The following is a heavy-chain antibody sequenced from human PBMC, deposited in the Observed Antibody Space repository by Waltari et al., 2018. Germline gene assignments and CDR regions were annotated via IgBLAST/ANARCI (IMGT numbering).Heavy chain of an antibody. J-gene: IGHJ2*01. V-gene: IGHV1-69*04. Sequence: QVQLVQSGAEVKKPGSSVKVSCTTAGGTFSSYGISWVRQAPGQGLEWVGRIIPLLGVTNYAQQLLGRVTMTADKSTNTAYMELSSLRSEDTAVYYCARDVVDSNYWEGYFDLWGRGTLVAVSS. CDR2: IIPLLGVT. CDR3: ARDVVDSNYWEGYFDL. D-gene: IGHD1-1*01. CDR1: GGTFSSYG.